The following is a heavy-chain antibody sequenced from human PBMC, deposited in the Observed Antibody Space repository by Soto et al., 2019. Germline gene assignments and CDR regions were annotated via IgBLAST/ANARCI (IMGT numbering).Heavy chain of an antibody. V-gene: IGHV1-3*01. D-gene: IGHD2-8*02. CDR3: ASTTTGGREYYDMDV. CDR2: INAGNGNT. CDR1: GYTFTSYA. Sequence: ASVKVSCKASGYTFTSYAMHWVRQAPGQRLEWMGWINAGNGNTKYSQKFQGRVTITRDTSASTAYMELSSLRSEDTAVYYWASTTTGGREYYDMDVWGQGTTVTLSS. J-gene: IGHJ6*02.